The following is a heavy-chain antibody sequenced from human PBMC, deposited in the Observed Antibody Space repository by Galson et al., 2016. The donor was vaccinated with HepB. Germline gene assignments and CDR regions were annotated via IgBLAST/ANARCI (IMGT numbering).Heavy chain of an antibody. V-gene: IGHV5-51*01. CDR3: ARGILGPYPHFGS. D-gene: IGHD5-18*01. J-gene: IGHJ4*02. CDR2: IHPADSDT. Sequence: QSGAEVKKPGESLKISCKGSGDSFTNSWIAWVRQLPGQGLEWMGIIHPADSDTRYSPSLQGHVTIPAHKSITTAYLQWNSQQASDTATYYCARGILGPYPHFGSWGQGTLVTVSS. CDR1: GDSFTNSW.